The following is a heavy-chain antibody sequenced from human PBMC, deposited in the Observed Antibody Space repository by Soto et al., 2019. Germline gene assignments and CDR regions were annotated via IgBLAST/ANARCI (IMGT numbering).Heavy chain of an antibody. D-gene: IGHD3-10*01. V-gene: IGHV4-38-2*02. J-gene: IGHJ4*02. Sequence: SETLSLTCAVSGYSISSGYQWGWIRQPPGKGLERIGNIFHSGTTSYNPSLKSRVTVSVDTSKNQISLNLTSVTTADTAIYYCARDFFGNHYFDFWGQGILVTVSS. CDR2: IFHSGTT. CDR1: GYSISSGYQ. CDR3: ARDFFGNHYFDF.